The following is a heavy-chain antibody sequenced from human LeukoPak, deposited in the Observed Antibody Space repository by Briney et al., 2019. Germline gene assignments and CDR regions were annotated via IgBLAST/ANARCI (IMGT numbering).Heavy chain of an antibody. Sequence: GGSLRLSCAASGSTFSSYAMSWVRQAPGKGLEWVSAISGSGGSTYYADSMKGRFTISRDNSKNTLYLQMNSLRAEDTAVYYCAKTYYYDSSGYYFEAFDIWGQGTMVTVSS. CDR3: AKTYYYDSSGYYFEAFDI. CDR2: ISGSGGST. J-gene: IGHJ3*02. V-gene: IGHV3-23*01. D-gene: IGHD3-22*01. CDR1: GSTFSSYA.